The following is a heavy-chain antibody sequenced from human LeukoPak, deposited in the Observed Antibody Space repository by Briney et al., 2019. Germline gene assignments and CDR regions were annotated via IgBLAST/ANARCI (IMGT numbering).Heavy chain of an antibody. V-gene: IGHV4-61*02. CDR1: GGSISSGSYY. J-gene: IGHJ4*02. Sequence: SETLSLTCTVPGGSISSGSYYWSWIRQPAGKGLEWIGRIYTSGSTNYNPSLKSRVTISVDTSKNQFSLKLSSVTAADTAVYYCARDSVVGAHFDYWGQGTLVTVSS. CDR2: IYTSGST. CDR3: ARDSVVGAHFDY. D-gene: IGHD1-26*01.